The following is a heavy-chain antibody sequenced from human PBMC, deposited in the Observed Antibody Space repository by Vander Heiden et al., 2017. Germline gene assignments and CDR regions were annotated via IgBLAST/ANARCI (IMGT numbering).Heavy chain of an antibody. V-gene: IGHV3-11*01. J-gene: IGHJ6*02. D-gene: IGHD1-26*01. CDR1: GFTFRDYY. CDR3: ARAYSGSFSSGYYYYGMDV. CDR2: ISSSGSTI. Sequence: QVQLVESGGGLVKPGGSLSLSCAASGFTFRDYYMGWIRQAPGKGLEWVSYISSSGSTIYYADSVKGRFTISRDNAKNSLYLQMNSLRAEDTAVYYCARAYSGSFSSGYYYYGMDVWGQGTTVTVSS.